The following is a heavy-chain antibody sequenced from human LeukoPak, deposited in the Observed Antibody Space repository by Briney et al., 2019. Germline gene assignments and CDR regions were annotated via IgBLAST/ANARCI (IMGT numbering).Heavy chain of an antibody. Sequence: QPGGSLRLSCEASGFPFSDYWMSWVRQAPGKGLEWVANIKQNGSEKYYGDYVKGRFSISRDNAKNSLYLQMNSLRNEDTAVYYCARDRYDFWSGYYSGVSLDVWGKGTTVTVSS. CDR1: GFPFSDYW. CDR3: ARDRYDFWSGYYSGVSLDV. J-gene: IGHJ6*04. CDR2: IKQNGSEK. D-gene: IGHD3-3*01. V-gene: IGHV3-7*01.